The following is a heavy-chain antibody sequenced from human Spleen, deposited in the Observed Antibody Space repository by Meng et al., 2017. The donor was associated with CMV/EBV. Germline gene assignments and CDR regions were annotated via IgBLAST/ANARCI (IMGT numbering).Heavy chain of an antibody. CDR1: GFTFTSYW. Sequence: ASGFTFTSYWMNWVRQAPGKGLEWVANIKQDGSEKYYVDSVKGRFTISRDNAKNSLYLQMDSLRAEDTAVYYCARALSISRTSPMAYWGQGTLVTVSS. CDR3: ARALSISRTSPMAY. J-gene: IGHJ4*02. V-gene: IGHV3-7*01. CDR2: IKQDGSEK. D-gene: IGHD1-14*01.